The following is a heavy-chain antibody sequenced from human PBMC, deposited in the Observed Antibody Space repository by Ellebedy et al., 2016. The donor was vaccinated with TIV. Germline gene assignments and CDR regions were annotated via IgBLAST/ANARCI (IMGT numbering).Heavy chain of an antibody. CDR1: GFTFGSYG. Sequence: PGGSLRLSCVASGFTFGSYGVHWVRQAPGKGLEWVALISYDGSEKYYADSVRGRFSISRDNSKNTLYLQMSSLRGEDTAVYYCARVFHSYCIDYWGQGIQVTVSS. V-gene: IGHV3-30-3*01. D-gene: IGHD1-26*01. CDR2: ISYDGSEK. CDR3: ARVFHSYCIDY. J-gene: IGHJ4*02.